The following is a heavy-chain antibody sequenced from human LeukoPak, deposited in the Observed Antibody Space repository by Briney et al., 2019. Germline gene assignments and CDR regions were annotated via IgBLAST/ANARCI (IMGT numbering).Heavy chain of an antibody. Sequence: GSLRLSCAASGFTFTNYWMSWIRQPPGKGLEWIGEINHSGSTNYNPSLKSRVTISVDTSKNHFSLRLSSVTAADTAVYYCAREFTFGGVIGYWGQGTLVTVSS. J-gene: IGHJ4*02. V-gene: IGHV4-34*01. CDR3: AREFTFGGVIGY. CDR2: INHSGST. CDR1: GFTFTNYW. D-gene: IGHD3-16*01.